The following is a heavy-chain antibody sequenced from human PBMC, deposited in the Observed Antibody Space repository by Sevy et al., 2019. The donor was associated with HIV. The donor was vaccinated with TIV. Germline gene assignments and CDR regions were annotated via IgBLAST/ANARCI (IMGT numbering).Heavy chain of an antibody. Sequence: GGSLRLSCAASGFTFSSYTMNWVRQAPGKGLEGVSSISSSSTYIYYADSVKGRFTISRDNAKNSLYLQMNSLRAEDTAVYYCARDSPGATYFDYRGQGTLVTVSS. V-gene: IGHV3-21*01. D-gene: IGHD1-26*01. CDR2: ISSSSTYI. J-gene: IGHJ4*02. CDR3: ARDSPGATYFDY. CDR1: GFTFSSYT.